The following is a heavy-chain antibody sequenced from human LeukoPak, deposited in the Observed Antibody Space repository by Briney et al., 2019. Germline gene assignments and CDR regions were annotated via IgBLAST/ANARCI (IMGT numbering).Heavy chain of an antibody. V-gene: IGHV4-59*12. CDR2: IYYSGAT. D-gene: IGHD1-26*01. Sequence: SETLSLTCTVSGGSISGYYWSWIRQPPGKGLEWIGFIYYSGATNYNPSLKSRVTISADTSKNQFSLKLSSVTAADTAVYYCARDSSGGSYSDAFDIWGQGTMVTVSS. CDR3: ARDSSGGSYSDAFDI. J-gene: IGHJ3*02. CDR1: GGSISGYY.